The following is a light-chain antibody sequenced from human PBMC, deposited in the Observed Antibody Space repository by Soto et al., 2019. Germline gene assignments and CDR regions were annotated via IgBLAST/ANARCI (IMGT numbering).Light chain of an antibody. J-gene: IGKJ5*01. CDR1: QSVGSD. CDR3: QHYGDAART. CDR2: DAS. V-gene: IGKV3D-15*01. Sequence: EIVMTQSPATLSVSPGERATLSCRASQSVGSDLAWYQQKPGQAPRLVIYDASRRAIGVPDRFSGGGSGTDFTLTISRPEPEDSAVYHCQHYGDAARTFGQGTRLEIK.